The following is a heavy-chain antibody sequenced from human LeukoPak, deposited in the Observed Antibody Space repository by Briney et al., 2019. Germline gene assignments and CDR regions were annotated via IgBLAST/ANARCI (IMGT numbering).Heavy chain of an antibody. CDR1: GFIFDDYA. V-gene: IGHV3-9*01. Sequence: PGRSLRLSCAASGFIFDDYAMHWGRHAPGKGLEWVSGISGNSGSIGYADSVKGRFTISRDNAKNSLYLQMNSLRAEDTALYYCAKDIGLRYSYGLYYFDYWGQGTLVTVSS. D-gene: IGHD5-18*01. CDR2: ISGNSGSI. CDR3: AKDIGLRYSYGLYYFDY. J-gene: IGHJ4*02.